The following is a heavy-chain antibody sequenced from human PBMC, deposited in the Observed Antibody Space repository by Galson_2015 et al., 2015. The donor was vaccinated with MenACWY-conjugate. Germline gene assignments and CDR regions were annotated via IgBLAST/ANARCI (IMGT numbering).Heavy chain of an antibody. CDR3: ARDLEVGATGEFGH. D-gene: IGHD4/OR15-4a*01. CDR2: ITSSSSYI. CDR1: GFTFSSYT. V-gene: IGHV3-21*01. Sequence: SLRLSCAASGFTFSSYTMNWVRQAPGKGLEWVSSITSSSSYIYFADSVKGRFTISRDNAKNSLYLQMNSLRAEDTAVYYCARDLEVGATGEFGHWGQGTLVTVSS. J-gene: IGHJ4*02.